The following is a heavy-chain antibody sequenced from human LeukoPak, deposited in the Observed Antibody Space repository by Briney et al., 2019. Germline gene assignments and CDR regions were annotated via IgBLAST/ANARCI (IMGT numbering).Heavy chain of an antibody. CDR2: IYYSGST. J-gene: IGHJ4*02. CDR1: GDSISSYY. CDR3: ARDSSVRGSYAGSHGYFDY. D-gene: IGHD1-26*01. V-gene: IGHV4-59*01. Sequence: PSETLSLTCTVSGDSISSYYWSWIRQPPGKGLEWIGYIYYSGSTNYNPSLKSRVTISVDTSKNQFSLKLSSVTAADTAVYYCARDSSVRGSYAGSHGYFDYCGQGTLVTVSS.